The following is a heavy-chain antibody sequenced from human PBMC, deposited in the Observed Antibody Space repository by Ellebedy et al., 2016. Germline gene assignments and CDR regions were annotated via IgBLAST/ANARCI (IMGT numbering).Heavy chain of an antibody. CDR3: ARIPGSGGGGQHYYYYVDV. V-gene: IGHV4-38-2*02. Sequence: SETLSLTCTVSGFSINSGYLWGWVRQPPGKGLECIGTIFHIGTTYYNPSLRSRVTMSVDTSRNQFSLRLSSVTAAETAVYYCARIPGSGGGGQHYYYYVDVWGTGTTVTVSS. D-gene: IGHD2-15*01. J-gene: IGHJ6*03. CDR2: IFHIGTT. CDR1: GFSINSGYL.